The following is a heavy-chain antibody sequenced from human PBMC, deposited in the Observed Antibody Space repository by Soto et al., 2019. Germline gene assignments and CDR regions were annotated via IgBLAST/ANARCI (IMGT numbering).Heavy chain of an antibody. V-gene: IGHV1-3*01. CDR3: ARAPLPIYYYDSSGRGNGMDV. D-gene: IGHD3-22*01. J-gene: IGHJ6*02. CDR2: INAGNGNT. CDR1: GYTFTSYA. Sequence: QVPLVQSGAEVKKPGASVKVSCKASGYTFTSYAMHWVRQAPGQRLEWMGWINAGNGNTKYSQKFQGRVTITRDTSASTAYMELSSLRSEDTAVYYCARAPLPIYYYDSSGRGNGMDVWGQGTTVTVSS.